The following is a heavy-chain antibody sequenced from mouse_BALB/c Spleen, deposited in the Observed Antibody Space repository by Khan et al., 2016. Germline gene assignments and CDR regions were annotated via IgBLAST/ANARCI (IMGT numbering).Heavy chain of an antibody. D-gene: IGHD1-1*01. Sequence: EVQLQESGPDLVKPSQSLSLTCTVTGYSITSGYSWHWIRQFPGNKLEWMGYIHYSGRTNYHPSLKSRISITRDLSKNQFLLQLISVTTEETATMYCARYYYGWLAYWCQGTLVTVAA. CDR3: ARYYYGWLAY. CDR1: GYSITSGYS. J-gene: IGHJ3*01. V-gene: IGHV3-1*02. CDR2: IHYSGRT.